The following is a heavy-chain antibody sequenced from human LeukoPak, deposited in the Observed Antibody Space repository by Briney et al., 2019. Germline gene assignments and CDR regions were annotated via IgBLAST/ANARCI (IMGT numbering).Heavy chain of an antibody. V-gene: IGHV1-2*04. J-gene: IGHJ4*02. Sequence: ASVKVACKAYGYTFTGYYMHWVRQAPGQGLEWMGWINPNSGGTNYAQKFQGWVTMTRDTSISTAYMELSRLRSDDTAVYYCARGGSSGWYPFDYWGQGTLVTVSS. CDR1: GYTFTGYY. D-gene: IGHD6-19*01. CDR2: INPNSGGT. CDR3: ARGGSSGWYPFDY.